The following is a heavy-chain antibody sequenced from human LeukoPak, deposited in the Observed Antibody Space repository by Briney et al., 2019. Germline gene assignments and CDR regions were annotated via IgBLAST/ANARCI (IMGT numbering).Heavy chain of an antibody. CDR2: ITATGSTT. J-gene: IGHJ4*02. V-gene: IGHV3-11*01. CDR3: ARRTIITPGGFDY. D-gene: IGHD3-10*01. Sequence: GGSLRLSCAVSGFSLSDHYMTWIRQVPGKGLEWISYITATGSTTYYADSLKGRLTISRDTAKSFVYLQMNSLRVDDTAVYYCARRTIITPGGFDYWGQGTLVTVSS. CDR1: GFSLSDHY.